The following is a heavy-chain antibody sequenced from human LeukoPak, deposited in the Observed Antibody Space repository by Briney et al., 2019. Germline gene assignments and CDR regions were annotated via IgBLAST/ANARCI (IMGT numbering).Heavy chain of an antibody. CDR2: ISGSGGST. Sequence: GGSLRLSCAASGFTFSSYAMSWVRQAPGKGLEWVSAISGSGGSTYYADSVKGRFTISRDNSKNTLYLQMNSLRAEDTAVYYCAKDRKLLLWFGELDYWGQGTLVTVSS. CDR1: GFTFSSYA. V-gene: IGHV3-23*01. J-gene: IGHJ4*02. CDR3: AKDRKLLLWFGELDY. D-gene: IGHD3-10*01.